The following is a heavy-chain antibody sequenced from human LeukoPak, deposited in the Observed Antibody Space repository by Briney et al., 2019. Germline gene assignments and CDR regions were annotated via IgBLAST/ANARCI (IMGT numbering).Heavy chain of an antibody. D-gene: IGHD4-11*01. V-gene: IGHV4-59*01. Sequence: SETLSLTCTVSGGSISTYYWSWIRQPPGKGLEWIGYIYYSGSTNYKPSLKSRVTMSVDTSKNQFSLKLSSVTAADTAVYYCAREGVTHNWFDPWGQGTLATVSS. CDR1: GGSISTYY. CDR3: AREGVTHNWFDP. CDR2: IYYSGST. J-gene: IGHJ5*02.